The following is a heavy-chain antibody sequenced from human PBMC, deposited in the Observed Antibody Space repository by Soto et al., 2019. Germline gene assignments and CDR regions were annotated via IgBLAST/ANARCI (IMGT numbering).Heavy chain of an antibody. CDR2: INAGNGNT. J-gene: IGHJ3*02. CDR3: ARGDYYDTSGPFSDAFDI. V-gene: IGHV1-3*01. CDR1: GYSFTTYA. Sequence: ASVKVSCKASGYSFTTYAIHWVRQAPGQRLEWMGWINAGNGNTKYSQKFQGRVTITRDTSANTAYMELSSLISEDTAVYFCARGDYYDTSGPFSDAFDIWGQGTMVTVSS. D-gene: IGHD3-22*01.